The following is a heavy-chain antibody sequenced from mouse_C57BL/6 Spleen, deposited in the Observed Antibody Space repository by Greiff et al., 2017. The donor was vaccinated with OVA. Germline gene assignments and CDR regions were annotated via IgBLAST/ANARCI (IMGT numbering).Heavy chain of an antibody. Sequence: EVQLVESGGGLVKPGGSLKLSCAASGFTFSSYAMSWVRQTPETRLEWVATISDGGSYTYYPDNVKGRFTISRDNAKNNLYLQMSHLKSEDTAMYYCARDEGDYFDYWGQGTTLTVSS. J-gene: IGHJ2*01. V-gene: IGHV5-4*01. CDR1: GFTFSSYA. CDR3: ARDEGDYFDY. CDR2: ISDGGSYT.